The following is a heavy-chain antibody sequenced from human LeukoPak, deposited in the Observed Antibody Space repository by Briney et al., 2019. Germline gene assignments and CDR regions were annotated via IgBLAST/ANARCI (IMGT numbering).Heavy chain of an antibody. J-gene: IGHJ6*02. CDR2: INHSGST. V-gene: IGHV4-34*01. CDR3: ASPGEDCSSTSCYNYYYGMDV. Sequence: PSETLSLTCAVYGGSFSGYYWSWIRQPPGKGLEWIGEINHSGSTNYNPSLKSRVTISVDTSKNQFSLKLSSVTAADTAVYYCASPGEDCSSTSCYNYYYGMDVWGQGTTVTVSS. D-gene: IGHD2-2*02. CDR1: GGSFSGYY.